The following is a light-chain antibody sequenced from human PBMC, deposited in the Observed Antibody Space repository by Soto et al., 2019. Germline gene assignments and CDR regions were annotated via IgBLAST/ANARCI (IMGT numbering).Light chain of an antibody. Sequence: QSVLTQPPSVSAAPGQRVIISCSGSSSNIGNNFVSWYQQLPGTAPKLLIYDNNKRPSGIPDRFSGSKSGTSAALGITGLQTGDEADYYCGSWDNSLSAYVFGDGTKVTVL. CDR2: DNN. V-gene: IGLV1-51*01. CDR3: GSWDNSLSAYV. CDR1: SSNIGNNF. J-gene: IGLJ1*01.